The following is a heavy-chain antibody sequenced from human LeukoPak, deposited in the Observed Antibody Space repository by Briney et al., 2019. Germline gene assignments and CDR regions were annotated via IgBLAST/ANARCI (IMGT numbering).Heavy chain of an antibody. CDR2: ISSGNNYI. V-gene: IGHV3-21*01. Sequence: GGSLRLSCATSGFTFSSYRMNWVRQAPGKGLEWVSSISSGNNYIYYADSVKGRFTISRDNAKNSLYLQMNSLRAEDTAVYYCARESGGYSYGSYPGYWGQGTLVTVSS. J-gene: IGHJ4*02. CDR3: ARESGGYSYGSYPGY. CDR1: GFTFSSYR. D-gene: IGHD5-18*01.